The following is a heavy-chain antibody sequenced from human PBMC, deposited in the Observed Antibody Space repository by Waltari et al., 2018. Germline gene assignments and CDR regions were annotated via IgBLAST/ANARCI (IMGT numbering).Heavy chain of an antibody. CDR2: INHSGST. Sequence: QVQLQQWGAGLLTPSETLSLTCAVSVGSFSGYYWSWIRQPPGKGLEWIGEINHSGSTNYNPSLKSRVTISVDTSKNQFSLKLSSVTAADTAVYYCAGGYYFDYWGQGTLVTVSS. CDR1: VGSFSGYY. J-gene: IGHJ4*02. CDR3: AGGYYFDY. V-gene: IGHV4-34*01.